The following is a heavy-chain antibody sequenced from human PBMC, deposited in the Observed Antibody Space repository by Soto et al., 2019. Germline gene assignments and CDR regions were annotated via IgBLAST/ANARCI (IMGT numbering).Heavy chain of an antibody. D-gene: IGHD1-26*01. CDR1: GFTFSSYG. CDR3: ARDTSGSFHYFDY. CDR2: IWYDGSNK. J-gene: IGHJ4*02. Sequence: QVQLVESGGGVVQPGRSLRLSCAASGFTFSSYGMHWVRQAPGKGLEWVAVIWYDGSNKYYADSVKGRFTISRDNSKNTLYLQTNSLRAEDTAVYYCARDTSGSFHYFDYWGQGTLVTVSS. V-gene: IGHV3-33*01.